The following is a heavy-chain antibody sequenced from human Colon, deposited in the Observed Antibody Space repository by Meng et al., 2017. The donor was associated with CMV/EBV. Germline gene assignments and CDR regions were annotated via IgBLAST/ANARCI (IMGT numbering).Heavy chain of an antibody. CDR2: ISASGGNT. CDR1: GFTFGNFA. D-gene: IGHD3-3*01. V-gene: IGHV3-23*01. Sequence: GGSLRLSCAASGFTFGNFAMTWVRQAPGKGLEWVSRISASGGNTYYADSVKGRFSVSRDNSNSTLFLQLNSLRAEDTAVYYCAKEGVGRGDPFDYWGQGTLVTVSS. CDR3: AKEGVGRGDPFDY. J-gene: IGHJ4*02.